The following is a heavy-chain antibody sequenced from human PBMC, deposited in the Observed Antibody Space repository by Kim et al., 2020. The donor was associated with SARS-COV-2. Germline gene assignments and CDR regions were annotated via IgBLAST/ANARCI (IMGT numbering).Heavy chain of an antibody. D-gene: IGHD3-10*01. Sequence: ADPGKGRFTISRDNSKNALYLQMSSLSAEETAVYYCAREGGDYGSGFDPWGQGTLVTVSS. V-gene: IGHV3-33*01. J-gene: IGHJ5*02. CDR3: AREGGDYGSGFDP.